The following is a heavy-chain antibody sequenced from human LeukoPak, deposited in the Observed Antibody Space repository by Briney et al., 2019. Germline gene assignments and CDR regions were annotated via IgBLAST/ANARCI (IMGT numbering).Heavy chain of an antibody. Sequence: GGSLRLSCAASGFTFSSYWMSWVRQAPGKGLEWVANIKQDGSEKYYVDSVKGRFTISRDNAKNSLYLQMNSLKTEDTAFYYCTADVPGGAYPFDPWGQGTLVTVSS. J-gene: IGHJ5*02. D-gene: IGHD2-8*02. CDR2: IKQDGSEK. V-gene: IGHV3-7*03. CDR1: GFTFSSYW. CDR3: TADVPGGAYPFDP.